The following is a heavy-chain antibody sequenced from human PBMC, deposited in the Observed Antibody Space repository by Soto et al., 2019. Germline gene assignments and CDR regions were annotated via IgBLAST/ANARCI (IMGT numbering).Heavy chain of an antibody. D-gene: IGHD3-3*01. V-gene: IGHV4-30-4*01. CDR1: GGSISSGDYY. CDR3: ASDYDGYHFDY. Sequence: QVQLQESGPGLVKPSQTLSLTCTVSGGSISSGDYYWSWIRQPPGQGLEWIGYIYYSGNTYYNPSLKSRVTIPVDTSKTQFSLKLSSVTAADTAVYYCASDYDGYHFDYWGQGTLVTVSS. J-gene: IGHJ4*02. CDR2: IYYSGNT.